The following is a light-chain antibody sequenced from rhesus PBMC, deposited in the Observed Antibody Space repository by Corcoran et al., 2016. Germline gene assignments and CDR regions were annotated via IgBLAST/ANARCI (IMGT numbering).Light chain of an antibody. Sequence: QAALTQPRSVSGSPGQSVTISCTGTSSDIGTYSSVSWYQQHPGTAPKLMIYEVIKRPSGVSDRFSGSKSGNTASLTISGLQAEDEADYYGNSYAGSNTRYIFGAGTRLTVL. J-gene: IGLJ1*01. CDR1: SSDIGTYSS. CDR2: EVI. CDR3: NSYAGSNTRYI. V-gene: IGLV2-32*02.